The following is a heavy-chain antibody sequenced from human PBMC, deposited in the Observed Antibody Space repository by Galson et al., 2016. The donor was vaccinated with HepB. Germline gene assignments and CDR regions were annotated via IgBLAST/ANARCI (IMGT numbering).Heavy chain of an antibody. CDR3: VQGSTAPAV. CDR1: GFTFRNYG. Sequence: SLRLSCAASGFTFRNYGMTWVRQAPRKGLEVGSSISRSGYSTDYADSVKGRFTISRHNSKNTLSPQMNSLPAHDTAIYYCVQGSTAPAVWGKGTTVTVSS. J-gene: IGHJ6*04. CDR2: ISRSGYST. D-gene: IGHD3-10*01. V-gene: IGHV3-23*01.